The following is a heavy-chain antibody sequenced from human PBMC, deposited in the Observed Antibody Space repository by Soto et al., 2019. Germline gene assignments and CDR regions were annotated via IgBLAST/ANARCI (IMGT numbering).Heavy chain of an antibody. J-gene: IGHJ4*02. CDR2: IYYST. V-gene: IGHV4-59*01. Sequence: SETLSLTCTVSGGSISGYYWSWIRQPPWKGLEWIGYIYYSTNYNPSLKSRVTISVDTSKNQLSLKLTSVTAADTAVYYCARTSPVAGGFDYWGQGTLVTVS. D-gene: IGHD6-19*01. CDR3: ARTSPVAGGFDY. CDR1: GGSISGYY.